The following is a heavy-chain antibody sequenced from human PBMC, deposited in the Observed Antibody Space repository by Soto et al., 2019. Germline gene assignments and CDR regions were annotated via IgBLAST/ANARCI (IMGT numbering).Heavy chain of an antibody. D-gene: IGHD3-16*02. CDR3: AREAVEVPRYSSTYYFDS. J-gene: IGHJ4*02. V-gene: IGHV6-1*01. CDR2: TYQRSKWYN. Sequence: PSQPFSLTCAISGVSVSNNNAACNCIRQSPSRGLEWLGRTYQRSKWYNDYAVSVKGRVTINADTSKNQFSLHLNSVTPEDTAVYYCAREAVEVPRYSSTYYFDSWGQGTLVTVSS. CDR1: GVSVSNNNAA.